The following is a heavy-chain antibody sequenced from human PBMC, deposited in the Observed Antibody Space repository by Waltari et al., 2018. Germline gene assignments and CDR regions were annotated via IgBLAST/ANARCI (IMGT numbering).Heavy chain of an antibody. V-gene: IGHV3-74*01. CDR3: ARAQSRDSSSSS. J-gene: IGHJ4*02. CDR2: SNRGATI. D-gene: IGHD6-6*01. CDR1: GFDSSNHW. Sequence: EVRLVESGGGLVQPGESLTLSCAASGFDSSNHWLSWVRQFPGKGPMWVGRSNRGATIGYDDAVRGRFTISRDNAKKSLYLQMNSLRAEDTAVYYCARAQSRDSSSSSWGQGTLVTVAS.